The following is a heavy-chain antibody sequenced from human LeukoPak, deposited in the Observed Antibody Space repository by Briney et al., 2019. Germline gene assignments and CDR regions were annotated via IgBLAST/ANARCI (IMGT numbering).Heavy chain of an antibody. Sequence: GGSLRLSCAASGFTFSSYDMNWIRQAPGKGLEWVSFISRSGGTIYYADSVKGRFTISRDNAKNSLYLQVNSLRAEDTAVYYCAGRGDGNLYYFDHWGQGTLVTASS. CDR3: AGRGDGNLYYFDH. D-gene: IGHD5-24*01. J-gene: IGHJ4*02. V-gene: IGHV3-48*03. CDR1: GFTFSSYD. CDR2: ISRSGGTI.